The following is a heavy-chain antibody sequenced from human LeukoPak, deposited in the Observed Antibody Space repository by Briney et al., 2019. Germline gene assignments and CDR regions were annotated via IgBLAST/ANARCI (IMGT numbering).Heavy chain of an antibody. V-gene: IGHV3-9*01. CDR2: ISWNSGSI. D-gene: IGHD3-22*01. CDR3: AKDISGYYYEALDY. Sequence: GRSLRLSCAASGFTFDDYAMHWVRQAPGKGLEWVSGISWNSGSIGYADSVKGRFTISRDNAKNSLYLQMNSLRAEDTALYYCAKDISGYYYEALDYWGQGTLVTVSS. CDR1: GFTFDDYA. J-gene: IGHJ4*02.